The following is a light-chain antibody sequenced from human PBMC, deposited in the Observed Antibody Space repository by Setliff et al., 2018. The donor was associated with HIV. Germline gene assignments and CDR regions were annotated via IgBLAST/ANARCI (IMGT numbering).Light chain of an antibody. J-gene: IGLJ3*02. CDR3: SSYTSSSTWV. CDR2: DVI. V-gene: IGLV2-14*03. Sequence: HSALTQPASVSGSPGQWITISCTGTSSDVGGLNYVSWYQQQPGKAPQLLIYDVITRPSGVSDRFSASKSGNTASLTISGLQADDEADYYCSSYTSSSTWVFGGGTKVTVL. CDR1: SSDVGGLNY.